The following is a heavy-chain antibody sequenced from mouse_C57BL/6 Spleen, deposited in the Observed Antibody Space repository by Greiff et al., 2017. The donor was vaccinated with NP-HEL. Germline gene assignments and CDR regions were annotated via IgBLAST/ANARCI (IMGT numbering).Heavy chain of an antibody. CDR1: GYAFSSYW. D-gene: IGHD1-1*01. V-gene: IGHV1-80*01. CDR3: ARGGVYYYGSSYVPYWYFDV. Sequence: VQLQQSGAELVKPGASVKISCKASGYAFSSYWMNWVKQRPGKGLEWIGQIYPGDGDTNYNGKFKGKATLTADKSSSTAYMQLSSLTSEDSAVYVCARGGVYYYGSSYVPYWYFDVWGTGTTVTVSS. J-gene: IGHJ1*03. CDR2: IYPGDGDT.